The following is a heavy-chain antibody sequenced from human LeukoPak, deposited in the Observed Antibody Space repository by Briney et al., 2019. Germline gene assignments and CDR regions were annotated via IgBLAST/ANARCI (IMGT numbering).Heavy chain of an antibody. CDR2: IYYSGST. V-gene: IGHV4-59*01. Sequence: PSETLSLTCTVSGGSISSYYWSWIRQPPGKGLEWIGYIYYSGSTNYNPSLKSRVTISVDTSKNQFSLKLSSVTAADTAVYYCARDALDCSGGSCYALYAFDIWGQGTMVTVSS. CDR1: GGSISSYY. CDR3: ARDALDCSGGSCYALYAFDI. J-gene: IGHJ3*02. D-gene: IGHD2-15*01.